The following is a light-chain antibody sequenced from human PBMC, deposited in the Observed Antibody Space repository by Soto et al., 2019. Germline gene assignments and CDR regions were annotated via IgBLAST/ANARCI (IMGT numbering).Light chain of an antibody. J-gene: IGLJ2*01. Sequence: QSVLTQPPSASGTPGQRVTISCSGSSSNIGSYTVNWYQQLPGTAPKLLIYSDNQRPSGVPDRFSGSKSGTSASLAISGLQSEDEADYYCATCDASLNGWVFGGGTKLTVL. CDR2: SDN. V-gene: IGLV1-44*01. CDR1: SSNIGSYT. CDR3: ATCDASLNGWV.